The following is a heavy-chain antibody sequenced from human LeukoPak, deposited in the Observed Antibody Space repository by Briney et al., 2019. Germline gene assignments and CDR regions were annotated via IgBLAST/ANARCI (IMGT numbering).Heavy chain of an antibody. D-gene: IGHD3-10*01. Sequence: PGGSLRLSCAASGFTFSSYSMNWVRQAPGKGLEWVSSISSSSSYIYYADPVKGRFTISRDNAKNSLYLQMNSLRAEDTAVYYCARGLSGRLDIWGQGTMVTVSS. V-gene: IGHV3-21*01. CDR2: ISSSSSYI. CDR1: GFTFSSYS. J-gene: IGHJ3*02. CDR3: ARGLSGRLDI.